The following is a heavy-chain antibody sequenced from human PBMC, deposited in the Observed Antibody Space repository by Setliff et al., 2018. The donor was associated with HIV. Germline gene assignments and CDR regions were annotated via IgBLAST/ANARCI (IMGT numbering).Heavy chain of an antibody. CDR3: ARGKYCTDGACSKPRSAVMDV. Sequence: SETLSLTCTVSGDSIRSGSYYWTWIRQPAGKGLEWIGHIYTTGSTNYNPSLKSRVTISLDTSKNQFSLKLSSVTAADTAVYYCARGKYCTDGACSKPRSAVMDVWGQGTTVTVSS. J-gene: IGHJ6*02. D-gene: IGHD2-8*01. CDR2: IYTTGST. CDR1: GDSIRSGSYY. V-gene: IGHV4-61*09.